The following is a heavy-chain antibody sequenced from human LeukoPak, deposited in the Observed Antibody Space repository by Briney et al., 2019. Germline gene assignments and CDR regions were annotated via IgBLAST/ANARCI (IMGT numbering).Heavy chain of an antibody. D-gene: IGHD1-26*01. CDR2: ISWNSGSI. CDR3: TRGWERGPFDY. Sequence: PGGSLRLSCAASGFTFDDYAMHWVRQAPGKGLEWVSGISWNSGSIGYADSVKGRFTISRDNAKNSLYLQMNSLRAEDTAVYYCTRGWERGPFDYWGQGTLVTVSS. V-gene: IGHV3-9*01. J-gene: IGHJ4*02. CDR1: GFTFDDYA.